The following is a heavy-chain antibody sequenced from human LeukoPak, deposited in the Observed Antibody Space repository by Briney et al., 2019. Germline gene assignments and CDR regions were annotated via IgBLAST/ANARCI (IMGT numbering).Heavy chain of an antibody. CDR1: GFTFSSSA. V-gene: IGHV3-23*01. D-gene: IGHD2-8*01. J-gene: IGHJ6*03. CDR2: ISGSGGST. CDR3: AKPNGGAYYYYYMDV. Sequence: GGSLRLSCAASGFTFSSSAMSWARQAPGKGLEWVSAISGSGGSTYYADSVKGRFTISRDNSKNTLYLQMNSLRAEDMAVYYCAKPNGGAYYYYYMDVWGKGTTVAVSS.